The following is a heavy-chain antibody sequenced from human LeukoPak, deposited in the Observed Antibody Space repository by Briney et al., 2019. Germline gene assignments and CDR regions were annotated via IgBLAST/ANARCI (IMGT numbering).Heavy chain of an antibody. Sequence: ASVKVSCKASGYTFTTYAMNWVRQAPGQGLEWMGWIDPNSGGSNSAQKFQGRVTMTRDTSISTAYMELSRLRSDDTAVYYCARAPRGFCSGGSCFDFWGQGTLVTVSS. CDR2: IDPNSGGS. CDR3: ARAPRGFCSGGSCFDF. D-gene: IGHD2-15*01. V-gene: IGHV1-2*02. CDR1: GYTFTTYA. J-gene: IGHJ4*02.